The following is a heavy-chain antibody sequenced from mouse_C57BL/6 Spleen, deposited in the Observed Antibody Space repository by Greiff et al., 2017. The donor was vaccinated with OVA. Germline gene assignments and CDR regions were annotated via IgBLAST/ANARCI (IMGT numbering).Heavy chain of an antibody. CDR2: INPSSGYT. J-gene: IGHJ4*01. CDR3: ARVYDYAYYAMDY. CDR1: GYTFTSYT. V-gene: IGHV1-4*01. Sequence: VKLQESGAELARPGASVKMSCKASGYTFTSYTMHWVKQRPGQGLEWIGYINPSSGYTKYNQKFKDKATLTADKSSSTAYMQLSSLTSEDSAVYYGARVYDYAYYAMDYWGQGTSGTVSS. D-gene: IGHD2-4*01.